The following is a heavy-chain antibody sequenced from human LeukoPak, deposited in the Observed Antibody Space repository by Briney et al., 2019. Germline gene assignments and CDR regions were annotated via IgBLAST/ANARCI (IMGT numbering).Heavy chain of an antibody. CDR1: GGSISSSSYY. CDR2: IYYSEST. J-gene: IGHJ4*02. D-gene: IGHD5-12*01. V-gene: IGHV4-39*01. CDR3: ASRGYSGYLVDY. Sequence: SETLSLTCTVSGGSISSSSYYWGWIRQPPGKGLEWIGSIYYSESTYYNPSLKSRVTISVDTSKNQFSLNLSSVTATDTAVYYCASRGYSGYLVDYWGQGTLVTVSS.